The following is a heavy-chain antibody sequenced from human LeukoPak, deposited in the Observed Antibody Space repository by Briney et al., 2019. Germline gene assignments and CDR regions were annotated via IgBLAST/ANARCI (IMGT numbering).Heavy chain of an antibody. Sequence: PGGSLRLSCAASGFSFDDYGMSWVRQAPGKGLEWVSGINWNGGSTGYADSVKGRFTISRDNAKNSLYLQMNSLRAEDTAFYYCVRRGITLTREYFDYWGQGTLVTVSS. CDR3: VRRGITLTREYFDY. CDR2: INWNGGST. V-gene: IGHV3-20*04. CDR1: GFSFDDYG. J-gene: IGHJ4*02. D-gene: IGHD1-7*01.